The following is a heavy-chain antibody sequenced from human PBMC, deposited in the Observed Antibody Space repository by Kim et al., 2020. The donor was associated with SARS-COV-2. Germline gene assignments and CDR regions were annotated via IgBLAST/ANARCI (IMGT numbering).Heavy chain of an antibody. J-gene: IGHJ4*02. D-gene: IGHD5-18*01. Sequence: GSLRLSCAASGFTFSSYSMSWVRQAPGKGLEWVSAISGSGGSTYYADSVKGRFTISRDNSKNTLYLQMNSLRAEDTAVYYCAKELQLWYLFDYWGQGTLVTVSS. CDR1: GFTFSSYS. V-gene: IGHV3-23*01. CDR2: ISGSGGST. CDR3: AKELQLWYLFDY.